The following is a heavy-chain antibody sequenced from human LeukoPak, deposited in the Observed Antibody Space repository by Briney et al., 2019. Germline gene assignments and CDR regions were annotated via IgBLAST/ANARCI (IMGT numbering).Heavy chain of an antibody. V-gene: IGHV3-53*01. J-gene: IGHJ3*02. Sequence: GGSLRLSCAASGFIVSSNYMSWVRQAPGKGLEWVSVIYSGGRTYYADSVKGRFTISRDNSRNTLYLQMNSLRAEDTAVYYCAKDQYGEAFDIWGPGTMVTVSS. D-gene: IGHD4-17*01. CDR2: IYSGGRT. CDR1: GFIVSSNY. CDR3: AKDQYGEAFDI.